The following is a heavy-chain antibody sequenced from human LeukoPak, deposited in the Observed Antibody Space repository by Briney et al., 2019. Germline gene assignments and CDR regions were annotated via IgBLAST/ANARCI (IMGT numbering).Heavy chain of an antibody. CDR1: GFTFSSYG. D-gene: IGHD6-19*01. CDR2: ISKNGRNT. V-gene: IGHV3-64*01. CDR3: ARVDSGSACAS. Sequence: PGGSLRLSCAASGFTFSSYGMHWVRQAPGKGLEFVSAISKNGRNTYYGNSMKGRFTISGDISKNTLYLQMGSLRPEDMAVYYCARVDSGSACASWGQGILVTVSS. J-gene: IGHJ1*01.